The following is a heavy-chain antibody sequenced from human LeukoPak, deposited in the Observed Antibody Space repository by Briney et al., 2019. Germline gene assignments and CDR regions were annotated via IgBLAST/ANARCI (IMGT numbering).Heavy chain of an antibody. CDR2: IYSTGST. V-gene: IGHV4-59*01. J-gene: IGHJ4*02. CDR1: GGSIRGFY. Sequence: SETLSLTCTVSGGSIRGFYWSWLRQPPGKGLEWIGYIYSTGSTSYNPSLKSRVTFSVDKSKNQFSLRLSSVTAADTAVYYCARGTGEFGELLAVWGQGTLVTVSS. D-gene: IGHD3-10*01. CDR3: ARGTGEFGELLAV.